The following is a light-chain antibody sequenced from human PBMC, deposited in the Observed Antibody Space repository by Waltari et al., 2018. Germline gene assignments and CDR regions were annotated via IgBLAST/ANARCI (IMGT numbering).Light chain of an antibody. V-gene: IGLV3-27*01. CDR2: KDS. Sequence: SYELTQPSSVSVSPGQTARITCSGDILAKRYARWFQQKPGQAPVVVIYKDSERPSGNPERFAGSNSGTTVTLTISGAQVEDEADYYCYSAADNNRQVFGGGTKLTVL. J-gene: IGLJ3*02. CDR1: ILAKRY. CDR3: YSAADNNRQV.